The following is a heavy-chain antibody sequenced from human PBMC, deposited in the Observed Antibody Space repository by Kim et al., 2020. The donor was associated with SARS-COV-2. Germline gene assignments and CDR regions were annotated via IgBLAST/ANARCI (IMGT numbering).Heavy chain of an antibody. CDR1: GGSINTYYYY. Sequence: SETLSLTCAVSGGSINTYYYYWGWIRQPPGKGLEWIGSIYYSGSNYYNPSLESRVTISIDKSQNQFSLKLSSGTAADTALYFCASRRKGYCTTTTNRCYSGDYGCQGALVTVSS. V-gene: IGHV4-39*01. J-gene: IGHJ4*02. CDR2: IYYSGSN. D-gene: IGHD2-8*01. CDR3: ASRRKGYCTTTTNRCYSGDY.